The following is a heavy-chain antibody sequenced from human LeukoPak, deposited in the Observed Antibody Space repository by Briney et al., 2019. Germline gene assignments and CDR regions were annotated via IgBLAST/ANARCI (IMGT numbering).Heavy chain of an antibody. J-gene: IGHJ4*02. Sequence: GGSLRLSCAVSGFTFSSYAMSWVRQAPGKGVEWGSAISGSGGSTYYADSVKGRFTISRDNSKNTLYLQMNSLRAEDTAVYYCAKDWGIAAADHSDYWGQGTLVTVSS. CDR2: ISGSGGST. D-gene: IGHD6-13*01. CDR1: GFTFSSYA. V-gene: IGHV3-23*01. CDR3: AKDWGIAAADHSDY.